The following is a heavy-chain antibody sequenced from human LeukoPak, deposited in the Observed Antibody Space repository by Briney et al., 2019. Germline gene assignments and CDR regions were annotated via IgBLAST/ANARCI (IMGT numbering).Heavy chain of an antibody. CDR2: IRSKAYGGTT. CDR1: GFTVSSNY. V-gene: IGHV3-49*04. J-gene: IGHJ6*04. CDR3: TRGPDYYYYYGMDV. Sequence: GGSLRLSCAASGFTVSSNYMSWVRQAPGKGLEWVGFIRSKAYGGTTEYAASVKGRFTISRDDSKSIAYLQMNSLKTEDTAVYYCTRGPDYYYYYGMDVWGKGTTVTVSS.